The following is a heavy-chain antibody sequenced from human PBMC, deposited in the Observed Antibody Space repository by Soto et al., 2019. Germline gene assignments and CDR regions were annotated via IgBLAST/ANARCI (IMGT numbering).Heavy chain of an antibody. CDR1: GGSISSGGYY. J-gene: IGHJ4*02. D-gene: IGHD5-12*01. Sequence: SGTLSLTCTVSGGSISSGGYYWSWIRQHPGKGLEWIGYIYYSGSTYYNPSLKSRVTISVDTSKNQFSLKLSSVTAADTAVYYGARDSTRQAFDYWGQGTLVTVSS. CDR2: IYYSGST. V-gene: IGHV4-31*03. CDR3: ARDSTRQAFDY.